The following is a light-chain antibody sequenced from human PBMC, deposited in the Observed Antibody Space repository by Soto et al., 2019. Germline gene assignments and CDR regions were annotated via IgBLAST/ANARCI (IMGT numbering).Light chain of an antibody. J-gene: IGKJ1*01. Sequence: EIVMTQSPATLSMSPGERATLSCRASQSVSSNLAWYQQKPGQAPRLLIYGASTRATGIPARFSGSWSGTEFTLTISSLQSEDFAVYYCQQYNNWPTWTFGQGTKVDIK. CDR1: QSVSSN. V-gene: IGKV3-15*01. CDR2: GAS. CDR3: QQYNNWPTWT.